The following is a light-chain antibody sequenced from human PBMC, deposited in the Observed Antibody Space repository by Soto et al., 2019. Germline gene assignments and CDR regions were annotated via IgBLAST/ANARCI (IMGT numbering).Light chain of an antibody. CDR1: QTISSW. CDR2: KAS. J-gene: IGKJ1*01. Sequence: DIPMTQSPSTLSGSVGDRVTITCRASQTISSWLAWYQQKPGKAPKLLIYKASTLKSGVPSRFSGSGSGTEFTLTISSLHPDDCATYYCQHYNSYSEAFGEGPKVELK. CDR3: QHYNSYSEA. V-gene: IGKV1-5*03.